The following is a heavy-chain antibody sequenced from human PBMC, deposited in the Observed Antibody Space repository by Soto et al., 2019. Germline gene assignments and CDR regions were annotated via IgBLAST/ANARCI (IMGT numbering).Heavy chain of an antibody. Sequence: SSETLSLTCTVSGGSISSGGYYWSWIRQHPGKGLEWIGYIYYSGSTYYNPSLKSRVTISVDTSKNQFSLKLSSVTAADTAVYYCASLGYCSSTSCYGSFDYWGQGTLVTVSS. V-gene: IGHV4-31*03. CDR2: IYYSGST. J-gene: IGHJ4*02. CDR3: ASLGYCSSTSCYGSFDY. D-gene: IGHD2-2*01. CDR1: GGSISSGGYY.